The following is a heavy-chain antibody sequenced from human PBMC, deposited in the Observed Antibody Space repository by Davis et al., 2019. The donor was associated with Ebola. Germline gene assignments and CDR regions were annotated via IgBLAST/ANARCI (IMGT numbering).Heavy chain of an antibody. D-gene: IGHD2-15*01. CDR1: GGSISSGDYY. Sequence: PSETLSLTCTVSGGSISSGDYYWSWIRQPPGKGLEWIGYIYYSGSTYYNPSPKSRVTISVDTSKNQFSLKLSSVTAADTAVYYCARDGEPCSGGSCYSRWYFDLWGRGTLVTVSS. V-gene: IGHV4-30-4*02. CDR3: ARDGEPCSGGSCYSRWYFDL. J-gene: IGHJ2*01. CDR2: IYYSGST.